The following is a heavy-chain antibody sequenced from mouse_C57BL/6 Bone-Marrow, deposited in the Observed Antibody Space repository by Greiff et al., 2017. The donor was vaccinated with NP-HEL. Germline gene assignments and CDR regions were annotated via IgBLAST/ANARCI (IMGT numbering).Heavy chain of an antibody. CDR1: GSAFSSSW. CDR3: ARRDYFDY. Sequence: VQLQQSGPELVKPGASVKISCKASGSAFSSSWMNWVKQRPGKGLEWIGRIYPGDGDTNYNGKFKGKATLTADKSSSTAYMQLSSLTSEDSAVYFCARRDYFDYWGQGTTLTVSS. J-gene: IGHJ2*01. V-gene: IGHV1-82*01. CDR2: IYPGDGDT.